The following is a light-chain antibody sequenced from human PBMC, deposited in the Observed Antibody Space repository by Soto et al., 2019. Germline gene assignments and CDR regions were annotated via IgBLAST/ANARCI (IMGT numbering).Light chain of an antibody. Sequence: QSVLTQPPSASGTPGQRVAISCSGSGPNIGSNFAYWYQQLPGTAPKLLILRNNQRPSGVPDRFSGSKSGTSASLAISGLRSEDEADYYCAAWDDSLKSVVFGGGTKLTVL. CDR2: RNN. J-gene: IGLJ2*01. V-gene: IGLV1-47*01. CDR1: GPNIGSNF. CDR3: AAWDDSLKSVV.